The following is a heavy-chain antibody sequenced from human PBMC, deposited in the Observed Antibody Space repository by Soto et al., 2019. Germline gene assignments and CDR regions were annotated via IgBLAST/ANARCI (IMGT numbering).Heavy chain of an antibody. V-gene: IGHV3-30*14. CDR2: TYYDASKQ. CDR1: GFPFDSYV. Sequence: QVQLVESGGGVVLPGTSLKLSCAASGFPFDSYVMHWVRQAPGKGLEWVASTYYDASKQYYADSVKGRVTISRDNSKDTVSLQMNSLRPGDTAIYYCAHILTGATKYWGPGTVLALSS. D-gene: IGHD1-20*01. CDR3: AHILTGATKY. J-gene: IGHJ4*02.